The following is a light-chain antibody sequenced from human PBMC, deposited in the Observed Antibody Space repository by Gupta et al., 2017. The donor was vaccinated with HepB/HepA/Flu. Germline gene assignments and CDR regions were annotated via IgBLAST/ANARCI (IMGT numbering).Light chain of an antibody. CDR2: DVS. J-gene: IGLJ2*01. CDR3: SSYRSSGTVV. CDR1: ISDVGGHDY. Sequence: QSALTQPASVSGSPGQSITISCTGTISDVGGHDYVSWYQQHPGKVPKLMIYDVSNRPSGVSNRFSGSKSGNTASLTISGLQADDEADYYCSSYRSSGTVVFGGGTKLTVL. V-gene: IGLV2-14*03.